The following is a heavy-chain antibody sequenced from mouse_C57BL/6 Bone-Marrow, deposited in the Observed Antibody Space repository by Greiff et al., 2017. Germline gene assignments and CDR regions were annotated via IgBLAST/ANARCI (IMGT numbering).Heavy chain of an antibody. CDR1: GFSLTSYG. CDR2: LWSGGSS. Sequence: VQLQQSGPGLVLPSQSLSITCTVSGFSLTSYGVHLVRQSPGKGLEWLGVLWSGGSSDYNAAFISRLSISKDNSKSQVFFKMNSLQADDTAIYYCARKVYYDYDGFAYWGQGTLVTVAA. J-gene: IGHJ3*01. V-gene: IGHV2-2*01. D-gene: IGHD2-4*01. CDR3: ARKVYYDYDGFAY.